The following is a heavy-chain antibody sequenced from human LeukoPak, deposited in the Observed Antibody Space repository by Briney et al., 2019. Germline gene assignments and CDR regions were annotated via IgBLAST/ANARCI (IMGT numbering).Heavy chain of an antibody. J-gene: IGHJ5*02. CDR3: ARDPRWLTPDCTSTSCYENYFDP. V-gene: IGHV4-38-2*02. D-gene: IGHD2-2*01. Sequence: SETLSLTRAVSGYSISSGYQWAWIRQSPGKGLEWIGSIYHSGSAHYNPSLKSRVTVSVETSKNQFSLKMYSVTAADTAVYYCARDPRWLTPDCTSTSCYENYFDPWGQGTLVTVSS. CDR1: GYSISSGYQ. CDR2: IYHSGSA.